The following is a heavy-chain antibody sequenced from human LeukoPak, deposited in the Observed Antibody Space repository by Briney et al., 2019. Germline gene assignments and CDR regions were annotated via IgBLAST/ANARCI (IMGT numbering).Heavy chain of an antibody. J-gene: IGHJ3*02. D-gene: IGHD1-26*01. Sequence: ASVKVSCKASGYSFTSYYMHWVRQAPGQGLEWMGIINPSGGSTSYAQKFQGRVTMTRDTSISTAYMELSRLRSDDTAVYYCARDQGRSGSYYADAFDIWGQGTMVTVSS. CDR1: GYSFTSYY. CDR3: ARDQGRSGSYYADAFDI. V-gene: IGHV1-46*01. CDR2: INPSGGST.